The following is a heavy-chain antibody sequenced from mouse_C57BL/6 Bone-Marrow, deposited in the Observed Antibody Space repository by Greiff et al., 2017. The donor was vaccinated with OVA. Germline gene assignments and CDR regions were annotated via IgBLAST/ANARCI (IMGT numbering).Heavy chain of an antibody. CDR1: GFTFSSYA. CDR2: ISDGGSYT. J-gene: IGHJ3*01. Sequence: EVQLVESGGGLVKPGGSLKLSCAASGFTFSSYAMSWVRQTPEKRLEWVATISDGGSYTYYPDNVKGRFTISRDNAKNNLYLQMSHLKSEDTAMYYCARGEDLGFAYWGQGTLVTVSA. V-gene: IGHV5-4*01. CDR3: ARGEDLGFAY.